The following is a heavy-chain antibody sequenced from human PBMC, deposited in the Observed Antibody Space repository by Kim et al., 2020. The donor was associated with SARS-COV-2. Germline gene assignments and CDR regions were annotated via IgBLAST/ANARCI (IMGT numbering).Heavy chain of an antibody. CDR1: GYTFTSYD. Sequence: ASVKVSCKASGYTFTSYDINWVRQATGQGLEWMGWMNPNSGNTGYAQKFQGRVTMTRNTSISTAYMELSSLRSEDTAVYYCASFYSYGYVTHLGLSYWGQGTLVTVSS. J-gene: IGHJ4*02. V-gene: IGHV1-8*01. CDR2: MNPNSGNT. D-gene: IGHD5-18*01. CDR3: ASFYSYGYVTHLGLSY.